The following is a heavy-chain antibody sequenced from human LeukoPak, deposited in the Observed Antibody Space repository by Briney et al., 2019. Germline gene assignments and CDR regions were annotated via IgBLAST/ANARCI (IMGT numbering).Heavy chain of an antibody. CDR1: GYTFTTYY. V-gene: IGHV1-46*01. CDR2: INPIGGTT. J-gene: IGHJ4*02. CDR3: ARQQGLQNLNFDY. Sequence: ASVKVSCKASGYTFTTYYIHWVRQAPGQGLEWMGIINPIGGTTDYAQKFRGRVTMTRDTSTSTVYMELSSLRSEDTAVYYCARQQGLQNLNFDYWGQGTLVTVSS. D-gene: IGHD4-11*01.